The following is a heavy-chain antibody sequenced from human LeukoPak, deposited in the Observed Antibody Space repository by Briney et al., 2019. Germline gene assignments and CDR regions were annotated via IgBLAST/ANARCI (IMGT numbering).Heavy chain of an antibody. D-gene: IGHD3-22*01. CDR2: ISHSSDAI. Sequence: GGSLRLSCAASGFTFSTYGMNWVRQAPGKGLEWVSYISHSSDAIYYPDSVKGRFTISRDNAKNSLYLQMNSLRDEDTAVYYCARASPSGYDYWGQGTLVTVSS. CDR3: ARASPSGYDY. J-gene: IGHJ4*02. V-gene: IGHV3-48*02. CDR1: GFTFSTYG.